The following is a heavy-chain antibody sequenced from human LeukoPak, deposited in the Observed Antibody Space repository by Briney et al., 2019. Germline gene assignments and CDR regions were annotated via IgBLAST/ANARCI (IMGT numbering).Heavy chain of an antibody. CDR1: GFTFSSFW. Sequence: PGGSLRLSCAASGFTFSSFWMHWVREAPGKGLVWVSHTNSDGSTTDYADSVRGRFTISRDNAKNTLYLQMNSLRAEDTAVYYCARVGGSHLNYWGQGTLVTVSS. CDR3: ARVGGSHLNY. J-gene: IGHJ4*02. CDR2: TNSDGSTT. D-gene: IGHD2-15*01. V-gene: IGHV3-74*01.